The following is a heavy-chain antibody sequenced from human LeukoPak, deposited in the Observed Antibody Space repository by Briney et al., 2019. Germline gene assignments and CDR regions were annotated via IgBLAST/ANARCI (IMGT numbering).Heavy chain of an antibody. V-gene: IGHV3-33*01. J-gene: IGHJ4*02. CDR2: IWYDGSNK. CDR3: ARAGGYDILTGYDHNYFDY. CDR1: GFTFSSYG. Sequence: GGSLRLSCAASGFTFSSYGMHWVRQAPGKGLEWVAVIWYDGSNKYYADSVKGRFTISRDNSKNTLYLQMNSLRAEDTAVYYCARAGGYDILTGYDHNYFDYWGQGTLVTVSS. D-gene: IGHD3-9*01.